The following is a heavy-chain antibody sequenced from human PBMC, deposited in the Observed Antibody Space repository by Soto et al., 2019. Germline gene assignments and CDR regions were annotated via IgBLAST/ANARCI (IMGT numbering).Heavy chain of an antibody. V-gene: IGHV1-8*01. CDR2: MNPNSDNT. CDR1: GYTFTSYD. J-gene: IGHJ4*02. D-gene: IGHD3-16*01. Sequence: QVQLVQSGAEVKKPGASVKVSCKASGYTFTSYDINWVRQATGQGLEWKGWMNPNSDNTGYAQKFQGGLTMTRNPSITTPYRERSSLRSEDPAVYYGARERGGGYFDYWGQGILVTVSS. CDR3: ARERGGGYFDY.